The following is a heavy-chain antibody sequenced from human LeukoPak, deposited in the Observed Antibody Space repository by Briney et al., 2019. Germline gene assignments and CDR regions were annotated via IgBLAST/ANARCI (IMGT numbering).Heavy chain of an antibody. Sequence: SETLSLTCAVYGGSFSGYYWSWIRQPPGKGLEWIGEINHSGSTNYNPSLKSRVTISVDTSKNQFSLKLSSVTAADTAVYYCARGQDRVTRFDPWGQGTLVTVSS. CDR3: ARGQDRVTRFDP. CDR1: GGSFSGYY. CDR2: INHSGST. V-gene: IGHV4-34*01. J-gene: IGHJ5*02.